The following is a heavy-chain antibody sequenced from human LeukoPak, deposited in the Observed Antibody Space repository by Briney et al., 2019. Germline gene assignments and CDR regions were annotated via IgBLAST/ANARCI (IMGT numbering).Heavy chain of an antibody. CDR3: AKDLAGIFDY. CDR2: ISGSGGST. V-gene: IGHV3-23*01. Sequence: ETLSLTCTLSGGSISTYYWSWIRQPPGKGLEWVSAISGSGGSTYYADSVKGRFTISRDNSKNTLYLQMNSLRAEDTAVYYCAKDLAGIFDYWGQGTLVTVSS. CDR1: GGSISTYY. J-gene: IGHJ4*02. D-gene: IGHD2-15*01.